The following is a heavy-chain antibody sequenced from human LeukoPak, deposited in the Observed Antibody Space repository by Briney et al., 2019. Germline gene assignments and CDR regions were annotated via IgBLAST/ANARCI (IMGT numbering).Heavy chain of an antibody. CDR1: GFTFSRYW. Sequence: GGSLRLSCAGSGFTFSRYWMDWGRQGPGKGLGRGANIKQDGSEKYYVDSVKGRFTISRDNAKNSLYLQMNSVRAEDTAVYYCARDRHYYDSSGEPCFDYWGQGTLVTVSS. CDR3: ARDRHYYDSSGEPCFDY. V-gene: IGHV3-7*01. D-gene: IGHD3-22*01. J-gene: IGHJ4*02. CDR2: IKQDGSEK.